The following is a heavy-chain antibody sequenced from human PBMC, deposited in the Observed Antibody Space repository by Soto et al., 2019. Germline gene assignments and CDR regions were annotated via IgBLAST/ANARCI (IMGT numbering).Heavy chain of an antibody. CDR1: GGTFSSYA. D-gene: IGHD3-10*01. CDR3: ARPYGSGSYYDPYDAFDI. Sequence: SVKVSCKASGGTFSSYAISWVRQAPGQGLEWMGGIIPIFGTANYAQKFQGRVTITADESTSTAYMELSSLRSEDTAVYYCARPYGSGSYYDPYDAFDIWGQGTMVTVSS. CDR2: IIPIFGTA. J-gene: IGHJ3*02. V-gene: IGHV1-69*13.